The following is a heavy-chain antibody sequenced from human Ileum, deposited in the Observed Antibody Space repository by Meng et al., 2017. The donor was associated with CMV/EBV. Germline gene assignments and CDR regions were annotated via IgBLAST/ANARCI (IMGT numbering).Heavy chain of an antibody. J-gene: IGHJ4*02. Sequence: GESLKISCVSSGFSFGRDWMNWVRQTPGKGPEWVSSIKEDGSDLYYADSVKGRFTISRDSAKNSLFLQMNTLRVEDTAVYYCARGGFDDSIIFFFDHWGQGTLVTVSS. CDR2: IKEDGSDL. V-gene: IGHV3-7*01. CDR3: ARGGFDDSIIFFFDH. CDR1: GFSFGRDW. D-gene: IGHD3-10*01.